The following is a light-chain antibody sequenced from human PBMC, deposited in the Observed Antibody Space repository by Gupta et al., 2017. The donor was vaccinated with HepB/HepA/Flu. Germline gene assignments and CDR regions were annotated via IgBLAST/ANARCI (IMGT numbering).Light chain of an antibody. CDR1: QSISNW. CDR3: QQYNTNSET. CDR2: KAS. J-gene: IGKJ1*01. Sequence: DIDLTQSPSTTSASVGDRVTITCRASQSISNWLAWYQQKPGKAPKLLIYKASSLESGVPSRFSGSGSGTEFTLTISSLQPDDFATYYCQQYNTNSETFGQGTKVEI. V-gene: IGKV1-5*03.